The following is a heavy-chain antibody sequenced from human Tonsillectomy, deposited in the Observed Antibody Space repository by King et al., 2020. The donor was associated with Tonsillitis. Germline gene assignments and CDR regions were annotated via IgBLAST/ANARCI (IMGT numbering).Heavy chain of an antibody. CDR1: GFTFSSYW. CDR2: IKQDGSEK. J-gene: IGHJ3*02. CDR3: VRDGPIELLWFGELLYDAFDI. Sequence: VQLVESGGGLVQPGGSLRLSCAASGFTFSSYWMSWVRQAPGKGLEWVANIKQDGSEKYYVDSVKGRFTISRDNAKNSLYLQMNSLRAEDTAVYYCVRDGPIELLWFGELLYDAFDIWGQGTMVTVSS. V-gene: IGHV3-7*03. D-gene: IGHD3-10*01.